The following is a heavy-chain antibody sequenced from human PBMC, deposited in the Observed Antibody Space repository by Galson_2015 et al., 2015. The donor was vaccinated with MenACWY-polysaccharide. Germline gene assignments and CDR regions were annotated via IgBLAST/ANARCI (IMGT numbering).Heavy chain of an antibody. Sequence: SLRLSCAASGLTFSSYSMNWVRQAPGKGLEWVSYISSGGTIYYADSVKGRFTISRDNAKNSLYLQMNSLRDDDTAVYYCARVLKGLVGATPDYRGQGTLVTVSS. D-gene: IGHD1-26*01. V-gene: IGHV3-48*02. J-gene: IGHJ4*02. CDR3: ARVLKGLVGATPDY. CDR1: GLTFSSYS. CDR2: ISSGGTI.